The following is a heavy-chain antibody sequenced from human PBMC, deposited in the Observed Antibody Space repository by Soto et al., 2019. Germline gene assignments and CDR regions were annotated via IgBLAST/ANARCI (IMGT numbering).Heavy chain of an antibody. D-gene: IGHD2-21*01. CDR2: ISPNSNYR. CDR1: GFTFSDFY. Sequence: QIQLVESGGGLVKPGGSLRLSCEVSGFTFSDFYMSWIRQAPGKGLEWLSYISPNSNYRQYAESVKGRHTISRDNAKNSLSPQMNSLRVEDTAVYYCVRGGGGGQFDSWGQGTLVTVSS. J-gene: IGHJ4*02. CDR3: VRGGGGGQFDS. V-gene: IGHV3-11*06.